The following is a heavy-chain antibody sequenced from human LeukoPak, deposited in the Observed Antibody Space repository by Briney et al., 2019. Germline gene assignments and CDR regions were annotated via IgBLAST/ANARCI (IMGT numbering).Heavy chain of an antibody. V-gene: IGHV1-18*01. Sequence: ASVKVSCKASGYTFTSYGISWVRQAPGQGLEWMGWISAYNGNTNYAQKLQGRVTMTTDTSTSTAYMELRSLRSDDTAVYYCASSRYCSGGSCYSPSDYWGQETLVTVSS. D-gene: IGHD2-15*01. CDR1: GYTFTSYG. CDR2: ISAYNGNT. J-gene: IGHJ4*02. CDR3: ASSRYCSGGSCYSPSDY.